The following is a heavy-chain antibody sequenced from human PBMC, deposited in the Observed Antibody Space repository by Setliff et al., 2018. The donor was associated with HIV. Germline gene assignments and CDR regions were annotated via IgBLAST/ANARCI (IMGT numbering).Heavy chain of an antibody. CDR1: GFTLSSYA. Sequence: PGGSLRLSCAASGFTLSSYAMTWVRQAPGKGLEWVGFIRSKAYGGTTEYAASVKGRFTISRDDSKSITYLQMKSLKTEDTAVYYCTRGKAAITYYFDYWGQGALVTVSS. CDR2: IRSKAYGGTT. V-gene: IGHV3-49*04. CDR3: TRGKAAITYYFDY. J-gene: IGHJ4*02. D-gene: IGHD5-12*01.